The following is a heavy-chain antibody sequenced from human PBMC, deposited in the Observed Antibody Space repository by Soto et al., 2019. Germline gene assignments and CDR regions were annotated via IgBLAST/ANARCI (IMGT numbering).Heavy chain of an antibody. J-gene: IGHJ4*02. CDR1: GFTFSSYG. CDR2: ISYDGSNK. D-gene: IGHD4-17*01. V-gene: IGHV3-30*18. Sequence: VQLVESGGGVVQPGRSLRLSCAASGFTFSSYGMHWVRQAPGKGLEWVAVISYDGSNKYYADSVKGRFTISRDNSKNTLYLQMNSLRAEDTAVYYCAKDPGSYDGDYVGVEDYWGQGTLVTVSS. CDR3: AKDPGSYDGDYVGVEDY.